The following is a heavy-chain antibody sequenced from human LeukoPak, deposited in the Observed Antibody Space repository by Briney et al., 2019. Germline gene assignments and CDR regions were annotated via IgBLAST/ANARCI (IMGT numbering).Heavy chain of an antibody. D-gene: IGHD3-10*01. CDR1: GFTFSSYS. J-gene: IGHJ6*03. V-gene: IGHV3-21*01. CDR2: ISSSSSYI. Sequence: PGGSLRLSCAASGFTFSSYSMNWVRQAPGKGLEWVSSISSSSSYIYYADSVKGRFTISRDNAKNSLYLQMNSLRAEDTAVYYCARFSRGWFGEQYMDVWGKGTTVTISS. CDR3: ARFSRGWFGEQYMDV.